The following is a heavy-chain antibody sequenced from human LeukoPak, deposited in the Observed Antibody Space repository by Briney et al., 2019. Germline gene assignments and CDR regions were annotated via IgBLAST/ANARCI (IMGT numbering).Heavy chain of an antibody. Sequence: ASVKVSCKASGYTFTSYDINWVRQATGQGLEWMGWMNPNSGNTGYAQKFQGRVTMTRNTSISTAYMELSSLRSEDTAVYYCVRGYDSSGYYHYWGQGTLVTVSS. D-gene: IGHD3-22*01. CDR2: MNPNSGNT. CDR3: VRGYDSSGYYHY. V-gene: IGHV1-8*01. CDR1: GYTFTSYD. J-gene: IGHJ4*02.